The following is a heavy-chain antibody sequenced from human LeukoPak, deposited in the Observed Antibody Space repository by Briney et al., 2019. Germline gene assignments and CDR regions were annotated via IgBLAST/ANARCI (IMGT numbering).Heavy chain of an antibody. CDR2: INPNSGGT. Sequence: ASVKVSCKASGYTFTGYYMHWVRQAPGQGLEWMGWINPNSGGTNYAQKFQGRVTMTRDTSISTAYMELGRLRSDDTAVYYCARDYYDSSGYWENYYYYGMDVWGQGTTVTVSS. CDR1: GYTFTGYY. J-gene: IGHJ6*02. D-gene: IGHD3-22*01. CDR3: ARDYYDSSGYWENYYYYGMDV. V-gene: IGHV1-2*02.